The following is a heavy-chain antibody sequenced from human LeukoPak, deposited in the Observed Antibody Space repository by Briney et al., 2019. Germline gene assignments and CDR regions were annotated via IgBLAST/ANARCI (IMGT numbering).Heavy chain of an antibody. J-gene: IGHJ4*02. Sequence: AGGSLRLSCAASGFTFSSYAMHWVRQAPGKGLEWVAVISYDGSNKYYADSVKGRFTISRDNSKNTLYLQMNSLRAEDTAVYYCARALGSGWVYFLGGQGTLVTVSS. V-gene: IGHV3-30*04. CDR1: GFTFSSYA. CDR3: ARALGSGWVYFL. D-gene: IGHD3-10*01. CDR2: ISYDGSNK.